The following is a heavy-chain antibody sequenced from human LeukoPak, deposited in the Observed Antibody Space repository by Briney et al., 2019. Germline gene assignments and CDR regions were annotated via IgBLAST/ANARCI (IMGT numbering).Heavy chain of an antibody. CDR2: IIPIFGTA. CDR3: ARAMGTTVTDWRPDAFDI. D-gene: IGHD4-11*01. J-gene: IGHJ3*02. V-gene: IGHV1-69*05. CDR1: GGTFSSYA. Sequence: SVKVSCKASGGTFSSYAISWVRQAPGQGLEWMGGIIPIFGTANYAQKFQGRVTITTDESTSTAYMELSSLRSEDTAVYYCARAMGTTVTDWRPDAFDIWGQGTMVTVSS.